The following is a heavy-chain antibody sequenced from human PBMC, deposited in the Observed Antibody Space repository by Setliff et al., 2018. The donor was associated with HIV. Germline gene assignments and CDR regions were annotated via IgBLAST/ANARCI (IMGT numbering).Heavy chain of an antibody. V-gene: IGHV4-4*08. Sequence: PSETLSLTCSVSGISINGYYWSLIRQSPRTRLELIGYVSSIGNTNYNPSLKSRVTISLDTSKNQFSLRLTSVTAADTAVYYCARVRSYGSAYDAFDVWGPGTMVTVSS. CDR3: ARVRSYGSAYDAFDV. CDR2: VSSIGNT. CDR1: GISINGYY. J-gene: IGHJ3*01. D-gene: IGHD3-10*01.